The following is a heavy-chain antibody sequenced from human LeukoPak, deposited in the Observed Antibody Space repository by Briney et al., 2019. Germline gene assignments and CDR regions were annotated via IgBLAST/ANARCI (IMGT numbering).Heavy chain of an antibody. J-gene: IGHJ4*02. Sequence: GGSLRLSCAASGSTLSSYTIHSVRQAPGEGRGWVAVISYDGSNNSYADPGRGGFPFSGDNSKNPLYLQMNRLKAEDTAVYFCARESMGEATVPDFWGQGSLVTVSS. D-gene: IGHD3-16*01. CDR2: ISYDGSNN. CDR1: GSTLSSYT. CDR3: ARESMGEATVPDF. V-gene: IGHV3-30-3*01.